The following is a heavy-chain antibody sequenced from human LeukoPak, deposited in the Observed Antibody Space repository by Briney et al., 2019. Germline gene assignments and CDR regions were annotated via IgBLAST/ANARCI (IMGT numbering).Heavy chain of an antibody. CDR3: AKRETTVTTSPGFDY. V-gene: IGHV3-21*04. CDR1: GFTFSSYS. J-gene: IGHJ4*02. CDR2: ISSSSSYI. Sequence: GGSLRLSCAASGFTFSSYSMNWVRQAPGKGLEWVSSISSSSSYIYYADSVKGRFTISRDNAKNTLYLQMNSLRAEDTAVYYCAKRETTVTTSPGFDYWGQGTLVTVSS. D-gene: IGHD4-17*01.